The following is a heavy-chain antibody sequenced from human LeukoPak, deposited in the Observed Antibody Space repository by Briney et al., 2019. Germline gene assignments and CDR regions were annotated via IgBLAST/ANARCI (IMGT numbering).Heavy chain of an antibody. J-gene: IGHJ5*02. D-gene: IGHD1-7*01. V-gene: IGHV3-23*01. CDR1: GFTFSNYR. Sequence: GGSLRLSCTGSGFTFSNYRMNWVRQAPGKGLEWVSAISGSGGSTYYADSVKGRFTISRDNSKNTLYLQMNSLRAEDTAVYYCAKSPYNWNYWFDPWGQGTLVTVSS. CDR3: AKSPYNWNYWFDP. CDR2: ISGSGGST.